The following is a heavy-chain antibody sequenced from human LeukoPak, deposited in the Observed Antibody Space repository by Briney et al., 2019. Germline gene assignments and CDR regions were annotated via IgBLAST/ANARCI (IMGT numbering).Heavy chain of an antibody. Sequence: SEALSLTCTVSGGPISSSSYYWGWIRQPPGKGLEWIGSIYYTRSTYYNPSLKSRVTISVDTSKNQFSLKLTSVTAADTAVYYCARGVTMIVVVIHDWYFDLWGRGTLVTVSS. CDR2: IYYTRST. CDR3: ARGVTMIVVVIHDWYFDL. CDR1: GGPISSSSYY. V-gene: IGHV4-39*01. J-gene: IGHJ2*01. D-gene: IGHD3-22*01.